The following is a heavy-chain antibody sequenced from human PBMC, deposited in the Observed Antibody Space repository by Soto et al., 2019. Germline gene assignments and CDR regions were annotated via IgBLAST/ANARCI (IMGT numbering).Heavy chain of an antibody. CDR3: ARETLSYGSALDV. V-gene: IGHV3-43*01. CDR1: GFRFDDYN. Sequence: GGSLRLSCAASGFRFDDYNIHWVRQAPGKGLEWVSLITWNGGNSYYADSVKGRFTISRDGTTESVSLQMTSLKREDTGLYFCARETLSYGSALDVWGQGTTVTVS. D-gene: IGHD3-16*01. CDR2: ITWNGGNS. J-gene: IGHJ6*02.